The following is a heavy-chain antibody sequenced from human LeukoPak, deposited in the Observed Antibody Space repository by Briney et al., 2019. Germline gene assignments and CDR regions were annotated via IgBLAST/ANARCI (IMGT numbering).Heavy chain of an antibody. J-gene: IGHJ4*02. CDR1: GGSIRGSY. V-gene: IGHV4-59*01. CDR2: IYSSGST. Sequence: SETLSLTCTVSGGSIRGSYWSWIRQPPGKGLEWIGYIYSSGSTDYNPSLKSRVTISVDTSKNQFSLKLNSMTAADTAVYYCARTTTKYNTYDYWGQGTLVTVSS. CDR3: ARTTTKYNTYDY. D-gene: IGHD4-17*01.